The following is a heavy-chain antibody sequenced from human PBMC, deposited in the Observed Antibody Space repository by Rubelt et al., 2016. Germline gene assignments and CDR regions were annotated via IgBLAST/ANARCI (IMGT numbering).Heavy chain of an antibody. CDR1: GGSISSSGYY. CDR3: AREVASVGTRLFDS. V-gene: IGHV4-39*02. J-gene: IGHJ4*02. CDR2: IYYKGGT. Sequence: QLQLQESGPGLVKPSETLSLSCVVSGGSISSSGYYWGWIRQPPGKGLEWIGYIYYKGGTYYNPSLKSRVTISVDTSTNQFSLKLSSVTAADTAVYYCAREVASVGTRLFDSWGQGTLVTVSS. D-gene: IGHD2-21*02.